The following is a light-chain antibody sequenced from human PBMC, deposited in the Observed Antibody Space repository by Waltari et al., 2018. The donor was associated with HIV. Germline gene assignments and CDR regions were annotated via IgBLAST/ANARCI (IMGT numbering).Light chain of an antibody. CDR1: SSNIGSDA. V-gene: IGLV1-44*01. Sequence: QSVLTQPPSASGTPGQRVTISCSGSSSNIGSDAVNWYQQFPGTALKVLIYSNDQRPSGVPDRFSGSKSGTSASLAINGLQSEDEADYYCVVWDARLNGLVFGGGTKLTVL. J-gene: IGLJ2*01. CDR2: SND. CDR3: VVWDARLNGLV.